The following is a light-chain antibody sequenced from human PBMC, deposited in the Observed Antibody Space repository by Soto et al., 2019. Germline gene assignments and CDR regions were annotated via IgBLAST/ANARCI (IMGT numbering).Light chain of an antibody. Sequence: DIQMTQSPSTLSASVGDRVTITCRASQSTSSYLASYQQKPGKAPKLLIYQASSLENGVPSRFSGSGSGTEFSLTISSLQPDDFATYYCQQYSSHSTFGQGTKVDIK. CDR1: QSTSSY. CDR2: QAS. V-gene: IGKV1-5*03. J-gene: IGKJ1*01. CDR3: QQYSSHST.